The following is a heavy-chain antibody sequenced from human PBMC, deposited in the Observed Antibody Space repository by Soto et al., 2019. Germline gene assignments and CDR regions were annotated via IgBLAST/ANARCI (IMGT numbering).Heavy chain of an antibody. J-gene: IGHJ6*02. V-gene: IGHV4-31*03. CDR1: GGSISSGGYY. CDR2: IYYSGST. D-gene: IGHD6-13*01. Sequence: SETLSLTCTVSGGSISSGGYYWSWIRQHPGKGLEWIGYIYYSGSTYYNPSLKSRVTISVDTSKNQFSLKLSSVTAADTAVYYCAREVGQKLVREYYSYGMDVWGQGTTVTVYS. CDR3: AREVGQKLVREYYSYGMDV.